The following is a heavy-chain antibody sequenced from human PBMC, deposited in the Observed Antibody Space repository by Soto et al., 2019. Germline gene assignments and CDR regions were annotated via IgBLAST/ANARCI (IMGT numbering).Heavy chain of an antibody. J-gene: IGHJ5*02. CDR3: ARQRSVVVTPWLFDP. V-gene: IGHV4-61*05. Sequence: SSETLSLTCTVSGGSISSSSYYWSWIRQPPGKGLEWIGYIYHSGSSNYNPSLKSRVTILLDTSKNQLSLKLSSVTAADTAVYYCARQRSVVVTPWLFDPWGQGSLVIVSS. CDR1: GGSISSSSYY. CDR2: IYHSGSS. D-gene: IGHD2-15*01.